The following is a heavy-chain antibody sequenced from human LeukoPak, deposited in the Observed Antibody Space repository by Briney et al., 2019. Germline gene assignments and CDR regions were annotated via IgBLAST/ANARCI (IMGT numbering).Heavy chain of an antibody. CDR3: ARDQDYYDSSGYYLLFDY. V-gene: IGHV3-23*01. CDR2: VSGSGAHT. Sequence: GESLRLSCAASGFTFSSYAMTWVRQAPRKVLQWVSAVSGSGAHTYYADSVKGRFTISRDNSRDTLYLQMNSLRAEDTAVYYCARDQDYYDSSGYYLLFDYWGQGTLVTVSS. CDR1: GFTFSSYA. J-gene: IGHJ4*02. D-gene: IGHD3-22*01.